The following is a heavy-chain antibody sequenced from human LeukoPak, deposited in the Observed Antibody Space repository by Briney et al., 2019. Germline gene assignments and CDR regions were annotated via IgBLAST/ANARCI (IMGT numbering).Heavy chain of an antibody. D-gene: IGHD6-13*01. Sequence: GGSLRLSCAASGFTFSSYSMNWVRQAPGKGLEWVSSISSSSSYIYYADSVKGRFTISGDNAKNSLYLQMNSLRAEDTAVYYCARYPGIAAAGYWGQGTLVTVSS. CDR3: ARYPGIAAAGY. CDR2: ISSSSSYI. CDR1: GFTFSSYS. J-gene: IGHJ4*02. V-gene: IGHV3-21*01.